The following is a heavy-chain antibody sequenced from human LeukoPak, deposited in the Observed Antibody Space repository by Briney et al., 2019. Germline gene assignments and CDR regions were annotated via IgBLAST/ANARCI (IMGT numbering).Heavy chain of an antibody. Sequence: GGSLRLSCVASGFTFSYYSMNWVRQAPGKGLEWVSYINSISGEIWYADSVKGRFTISRDDAKNSLYLQMNSLRDEDTAVYYCLRGKAYYDGHVYFDFWGQGTLVTVSS. CDR2: INSISGEI. CDR3: LRGKAYYDGHVYFDF. J-gene: IGHJ4*02. D-gene: IGHD3-16*01. V-gene: IGHV3-48*02. CDR1: GFTFSYYS.